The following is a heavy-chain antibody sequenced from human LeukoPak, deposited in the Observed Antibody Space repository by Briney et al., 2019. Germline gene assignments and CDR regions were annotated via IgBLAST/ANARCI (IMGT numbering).Heavy chain of an antibody. D-gene: IGHD6-19*01. Sequence: GGSLRLSCAASGFTFSSYAMHWVRQAPGKGLEWVAVISYDGSNKYYADSVKDRFTISRDNSKNTLYLQMNSLRAEDTAVYYCATSSGWTDPGDAFDIWGQGTMVTVSS. V-gene: IGHV3-30-3*01. CDR1: GFTFSSYA. CDR2: ISYDGSNK. J-gene: IGHJ3*02. CDR3: ATSSGWTDPGDAFDI.